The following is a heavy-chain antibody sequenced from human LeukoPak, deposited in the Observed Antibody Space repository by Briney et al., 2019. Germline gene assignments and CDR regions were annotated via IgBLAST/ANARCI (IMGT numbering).Heavy chain of an antibody. CDR1: GYNFSGHY. CDR3: ASPPLSSAMYYAH. V-gene: IGHV1-2*02. D-gene: IGHD1-26*01. Sequence: GASVTVSCQASGYNFSGHYMHWVRQAPGQGLEWMGWIKPSNGDTKYAQNFQGRVTMTRETSISTAYMELSSLRSDDTAVYYCASPPLSSAMYYAHWGQGTLVTVSS. CDR2: IKPSNGDT. J-gene: IGHJ4*02.